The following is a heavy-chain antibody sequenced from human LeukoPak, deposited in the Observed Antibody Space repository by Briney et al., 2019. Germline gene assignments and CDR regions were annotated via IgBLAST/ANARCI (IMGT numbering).Heavy chain of an antibody. Sequence: GGSLRLSCAASGFTFSSYAMSWVRQAPGKGLEWASAISGSGGSTYYADSVKGRFTISRDNSKNTLYLQMNSLRAEDTAVYYCAKDIVVVPAAIRDVYYYYGMDVWGQGTTVTVSS. CDR1: GFTFSSYA. CDR2: ISGSGGST. J-gene: IGHJ6*02. D-gene: IGHD2-2*01. V-gene: IGHV3-23*01. CDR3: AKDIVVVPAAIRDVYYYYGMDV.